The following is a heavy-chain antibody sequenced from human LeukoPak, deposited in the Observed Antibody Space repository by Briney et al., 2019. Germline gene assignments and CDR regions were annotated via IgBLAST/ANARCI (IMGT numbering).Heavy chain of an antibody. CDR2: INHSGST. CDR3: ARTTEAHSWRTRYYDYYMDV. CDR1: GGSFSGYY. Sequence: LSATLSLTGAVDGGSFSGYYWSWIRQPPGKGLEWIGEINHSGSTNYNPSLKSRVTISVDTSKNQFSLKLSTVTAADTAVYYCARTTEAHSWRTRYYDYYMDVWGKGTTVTVSS. J-gene: IGHJ6*03. D-gene: IGHD6-13*01. V-gene: IGHV4-34*01.